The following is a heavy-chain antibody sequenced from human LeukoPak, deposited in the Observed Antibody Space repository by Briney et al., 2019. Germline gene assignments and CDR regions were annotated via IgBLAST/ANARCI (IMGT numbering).Heavy chain of an antibody. Sequence: GGSLRLSCAASGFTFSSYSMNWVRQAPGKGLEWVSSISSSSSYIYYADSVKGRFTISRDNAKNSLYLQMDSLRAEDTAVYYCASQREQSRSNGYWGQGTLVTVSS. J-gene: IGHJ4*02. CDR2: ISSSSSYI. CDR3: ASQREQSRSNGY. CDR1: GFTFSSYS. D-gene: IGHD1/OR15-1a*01. V-gene: IGHV3-21*01.